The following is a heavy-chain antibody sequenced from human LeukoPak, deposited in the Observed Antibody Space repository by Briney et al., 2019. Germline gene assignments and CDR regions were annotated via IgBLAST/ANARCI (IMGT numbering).Heavy chain of an antibody. V-gene: IGHV3-23*01. CDR1: GFTFSSYA. CDR3: AKAMALPSDY. Sequence: GGSLTLSCPASGFTFSSYAMSWVRQAPGKGLEWVSAISGSGGSTYYADSVKGRFTISRDNSKNTLYLQMNSLRADDTAVYYCAKAMALPSDYWGQGTLVTVSS. J-gene: IGHJ4*02. D-gene: IGHD3-10*01. CDR2: ISGSGGST.